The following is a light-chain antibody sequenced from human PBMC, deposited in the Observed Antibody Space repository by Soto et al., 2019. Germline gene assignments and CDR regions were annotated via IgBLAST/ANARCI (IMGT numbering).Light chain of an antibody. J-gene: IGKJ2*01. Sequence: EIVLTQSPGTLSLSPGERATLSCRASQSVSSSYLAWYQQKPGQAPRLLIYGASSRATGIPERFSGSGSWTGFNRTIIRLEPEDFAVYYWQQYGSSPYTFGQGTKLEIK. CDR2: GAS. CDR3: QQYGSSPYT. CDR1: QSVSSSY. V-gene: IGKV3-20*01.